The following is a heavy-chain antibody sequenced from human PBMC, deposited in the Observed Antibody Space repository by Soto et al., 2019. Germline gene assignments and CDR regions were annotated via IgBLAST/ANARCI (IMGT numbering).Heavy chain of an antibody. CDR1: GFPFSSYA. CDR3: AKGGYYSLFDI. Sequence: XGSLRLSCVASGFPFSSYAMSWVRQTPEKGLEWVSGISGSGGRTYYADSVKGRFTISRDNSNNTLSLQMHSLRVEDTAVYFCAKGGYYSLFDIWGQGTMVTVSS. CDR2: ISGSGGRT. V-gene: IGHV3-23*01. J-gene: IGHJ3*02. D-gene: IGHD2-15*01.